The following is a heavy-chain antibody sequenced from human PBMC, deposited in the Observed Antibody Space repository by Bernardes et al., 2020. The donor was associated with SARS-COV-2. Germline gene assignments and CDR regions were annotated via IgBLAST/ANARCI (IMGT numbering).Heavy chain of an antibody. J-gene: IGHJ6*02. CDR1: GYTFIGYY. CDR3: ARGHDTWTDVYYSYYNGMDV. D-gene: IGHD1-1*01. Sequence: AGVKVSCKASGYTFIGYYIHWVRQAPGLGLEWMGWMNPNSGGTNCAQKFHGRVTMTRDTSITTAYIELNSLMSDDTAVYYCARGHDTWTDVYYSYYNGMDVWGQGTTITISS. CDR2: MNPNSGGT. V-gene: IGHV1-2*02.